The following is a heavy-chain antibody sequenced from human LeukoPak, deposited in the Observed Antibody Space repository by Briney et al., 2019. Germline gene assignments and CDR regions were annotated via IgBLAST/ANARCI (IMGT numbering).Heavy chain of an antibody. Sequence: PGGSLRLSCAASGFTFSSYAMSWVHQAPGKGLGWVSAISGSGGSTYYADSVKGRFTISRDNSKITLYLQMNSLRAEDTAVYYCAKAPGRGSYHYFDYWGQGTLVTVSS. V-gene: IGHV3-23*01. J-gene: IGHJ4*02. CDR2: ISGSGGST. CDR3: AKAPGRGSYHYFDY. CDR1: GFTFSSYA. D-gene: IGHD1-26*01.